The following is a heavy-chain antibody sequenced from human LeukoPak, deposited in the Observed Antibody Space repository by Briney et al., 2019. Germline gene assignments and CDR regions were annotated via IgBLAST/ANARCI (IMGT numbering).Heavy chain of an antibody. D-gene: IGHD3-16*01. CDR1: GGSISSYY. CDR2: IYYSGST. V-gene: IGHV4-59*01. J-gene: IGHJ4*02. CDR3: ARTNSLGCYFDY. Sequence: SETLSLTCTVSGGSISSYYWSWIRQPPGKGLEWIGYIYYSGSTNYNPSLKSRVTISVDTSKNQFSLKLSSVTAADTAVYYCARTNSLGCYFDYWGQGTLVTVSS.